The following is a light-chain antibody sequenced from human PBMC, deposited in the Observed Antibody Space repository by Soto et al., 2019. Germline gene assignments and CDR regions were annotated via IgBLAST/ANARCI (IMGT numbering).Light chain of an antibody. V-gene: IGLV2-14*01. CDR2: EVG. CDR1: SSDVGGHNH. CDR3: NSYTSSSTHV. J-gene: IGLJ1*01. Sequence: QSALTQPASVSGSPGQSITISCTGSSSDVGGHNHVSWYQQHPGKAPKLIIYEVGNRPSGVSNRFSGSKSGNTASLTIPGFQAEDEADYYCNSYTSSSTHVFGTGTKLTVL.